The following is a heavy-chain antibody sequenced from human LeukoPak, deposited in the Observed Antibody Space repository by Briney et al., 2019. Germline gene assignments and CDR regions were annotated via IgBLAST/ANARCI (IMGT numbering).Heavy chain of an antibody. Sequence: SETLSLTCAVYGGSFSGYYWSWIRQPPGKGLEWIGEINHSGSTNYNPSLKSRVTISVDTSKNQFSLKLSSVTAADTAVYYCARGDRQPKYSSPSAKYYYYMDVWGKGTTVTVSS. D-gene: IGHD6-6*01. CDR3: ARGDRQPKYSSPSAKYYYYMDV. CDR2: INHSGST. V-gene: IGHV4-34*01. J-gene: IGHJ6*03. CDR1: GGSFSGYY.